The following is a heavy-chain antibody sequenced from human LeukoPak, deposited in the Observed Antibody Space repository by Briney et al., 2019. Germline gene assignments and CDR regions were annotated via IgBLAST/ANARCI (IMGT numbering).Heavy chain of an antibody. CDR2: ISSNGGST. Sequence: QPGGSLRLSCTASGFTFSRYAMHWVRQAPGKGLEYVSAISSNGGSTYYANSVKGRFTISRDNSKNTLYLQMGSLRAEDMAVYYCAISLGDDYGDYYFDYWGQGTLVTVSS. D-gene: IGHD4-17*01. CDR1: GFTFSRYA. J-gene: IGHJ4*02. CDR3: AISLGDDYGDYYFDY. V-gene: IGHV3-64*01.